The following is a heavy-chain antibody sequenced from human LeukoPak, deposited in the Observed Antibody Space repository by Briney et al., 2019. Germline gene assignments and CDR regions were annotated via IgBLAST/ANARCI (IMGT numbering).Heavy chain of an antibody. J-gene: IGHJ6*02. CDR3: AKGRAASRFYIYYALDV. CDR2: IYTGGNT. V-gene: IGHV3-66*01. D-gene: IGHD2-15*01. CDR1: GFPVSTNF. Sequence: GGSLRLSCAASGFPVSTNFMNWVRQAPGKGLEWVSVIYTGGNTYYADSVKGRFTISRDDSKNTLSLQMDSLRAEDTAVYYCAKGRAASRFYIYYALDVWGQGTTVTFSS.